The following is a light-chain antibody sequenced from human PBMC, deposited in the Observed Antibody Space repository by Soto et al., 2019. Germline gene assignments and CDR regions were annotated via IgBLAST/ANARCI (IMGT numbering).Light chain of an antibody. Sequence: QSVLTQPASVSGSPGQSITISCTGTSSDVGGYKYVSWYQPHPGKAPKLMIYEVSNRPSGVSNRFSGSKSGNTASLTISGLQAEDEADYYCSSYTSSSPLDVFGTGTKLTVL. J-gene: IGLJ1*01. CDR2: EVS. V-gene: IGLV2-14*01. CDR3: SSYTSSSPLDV. CDR1: SSDVGGYKY.